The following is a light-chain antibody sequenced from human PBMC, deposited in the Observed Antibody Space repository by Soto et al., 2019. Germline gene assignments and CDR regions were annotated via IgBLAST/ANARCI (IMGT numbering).Light chain of an antibody. Sequence: EIVLTQSPGTLSLSPGERATLSCRAIQSVSSNYLAWYQQRPGQAPRLLIYDASSRATGVPDRFSGSGSGTDFTLAISSLEPEDFAVYYCQQRSNWPPVTFGGGTKVDI. CDR1: QSVSSNY. CDR2: DAS. J-gene: IGKJ4*01. CDR3: QQRSNWPPVT. V-gene: IGKV3D-20*02.